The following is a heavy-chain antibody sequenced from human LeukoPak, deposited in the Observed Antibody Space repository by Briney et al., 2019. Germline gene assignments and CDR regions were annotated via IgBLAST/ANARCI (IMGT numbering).Heavy chain of an antibody. Sequence: PSETLSLTCTVSGGSTSSGGYYWSWIRQHPGKGLEWIGYIYYSGSTYYNPSLKSRVTISVDTSKNQFSLKLSSVTAADTAVYYCARARKRMVRGVFYYFDYWGQGTLVTVSS. CDR1: GGSTSSGGYY. V-gene: IGHV4-31*03. J-gene: IGHJ4*02. D-gene: IGHD3-10*01. CDR3: ARARKRMVRGVFYYFDY. CDR2: IYYSGST.